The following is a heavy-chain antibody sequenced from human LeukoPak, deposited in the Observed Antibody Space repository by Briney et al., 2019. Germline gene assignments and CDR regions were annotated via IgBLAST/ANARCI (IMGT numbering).Heavy chain of an antibody. CDR2: IIPIFGTA. V-gene: IGHV1-69*05. J-gene: IGHJ4*02. Sequence: GASVKVSCEASGGTFSSYAISWVRQAPGQGLEWMGGIIPIFGTANYAQKFQGRVTITTDESTSTAYMELSSLRSEDTAVYYCARARPNYYDSSGYYYLDYWGQGTLVTVSS. D-gene: IGHD3-22*01. CDR3: ARARPNYYDSSGYYYLDY. CDR1: GGTFSSYA.